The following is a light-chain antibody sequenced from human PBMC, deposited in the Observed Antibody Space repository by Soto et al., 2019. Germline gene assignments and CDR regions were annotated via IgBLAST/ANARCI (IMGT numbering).Light chain of an antibody. CDR1: QGISNF. V-gene: IGKV1-27*01. Sequence: DIQMIQSLSSLSASLGDRVTITCRASQGISNFLAWYQQKPGKVPKLLIYDASTLQSSDPSRFSGSGSGTDFTRSISSLQPEDVATYYRQKYNSAPRAFAQENKVEIK. J-gene: IGKJ1*01. CDR2: DAS. CDR3: QKYNSAPRA.